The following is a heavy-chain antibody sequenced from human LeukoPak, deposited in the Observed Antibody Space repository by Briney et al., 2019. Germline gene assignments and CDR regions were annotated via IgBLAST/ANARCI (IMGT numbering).Heavy chain of an antibody. CDR1: GFTFSSYA. CDR2: ISGSGGST. J-gene: IGHJ3*02. CDR3: AKDQLLVPHAFGI. Sequence: GGSLRLSCAASGFTFSSYAMSWVRQAPGKGLEWVSAISGSGGSTYYADSVEGRFTISRDNSKNTLYLQMNSLRAEDTAVYYCAKDQLLVPHAFGIWGQGTMVTVSS. D-gene: IGHD6-19*01. V-gene: IGHV3-23*01.